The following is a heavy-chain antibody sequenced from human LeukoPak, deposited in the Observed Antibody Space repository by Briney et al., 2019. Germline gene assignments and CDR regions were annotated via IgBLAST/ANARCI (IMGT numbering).Heavy chain of an antibody. D-gene: IGHD3-10*01. V-gene: IGHV3-33*01. CDR2: VWYDASDK. CDR3: AREHYGSGSYYSGYYFDY. CDR1: GFTFSRYG. Sequence: PGGSLRLSCAASGFTFSRYGMHWVRQAPGKGLEWVAVVWYDASDKHYTDSVKGRFTISRDNSKNTLYLQMNSLRAEDTALYYCAREHYGSGSYYSGYYFDYWGQGTLVTVSS. J-gene: IGHJ4*02.